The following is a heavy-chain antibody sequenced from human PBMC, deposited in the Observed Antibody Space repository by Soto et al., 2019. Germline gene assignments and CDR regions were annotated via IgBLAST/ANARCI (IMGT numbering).Heavy chain of an antibody. CDR2: IYYSGST. J-gene: IGHJ4*02. V-gene: IGHV4-59*08. Sequence: SETLSLTCTVSGGSISSYYWSWIRQPPGKGLEWIGYIYYSGSTNYNPSLKSRVTISVDTSKNQFSLKLSSVTAADTAMYYCARQGYDSSGYLACFDYWGQGTLVTVSS. D-gene: IGHD3-22*01. CDR1: GGSISSYY. CDR3: ARQGYDSSGYLACFDY.